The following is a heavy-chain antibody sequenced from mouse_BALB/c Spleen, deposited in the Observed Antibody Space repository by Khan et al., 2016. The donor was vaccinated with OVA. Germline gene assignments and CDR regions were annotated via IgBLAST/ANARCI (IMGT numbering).Heavy chain of an antibody. J-gene: IGHJ3*01. Sequence: VQLKESGTVLARPGASVKMSCKASGYIFTSYLIHWVKQRPGQGLEWIGDIYPGNSDTTYNQKFKDKAKLTAGTSASTAYMEVSSLTNDDSAIYYSTRGGYSSFAYWGQGTLVTVSA. CDR1: GYIFTSYL. V-gene: IGHV1-5*01. CDR3: TRGGYSSFAY. CDR2: IYPGNSDT. D-gene: IGHD2-12*01.